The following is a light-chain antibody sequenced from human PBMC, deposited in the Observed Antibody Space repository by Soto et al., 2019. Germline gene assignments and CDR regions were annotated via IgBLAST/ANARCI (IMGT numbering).Light chain of an antibody. CDR1: QSVSSSY. CDR3: QQYGSSPT. V-gene: IGKV3-20*01. Sequence: EIVMTRAPDTLSVSPGERATLSCRASQSVSSSYLAWYQQKPGQAPRVLIYGASSRATGIQDRFSGSGSGTEFTLTIRRLEPEDFAVYYCQQYGSSPTFGQGTRLEIK. J-gene: IGKJ5*01. CDR2: GAS.